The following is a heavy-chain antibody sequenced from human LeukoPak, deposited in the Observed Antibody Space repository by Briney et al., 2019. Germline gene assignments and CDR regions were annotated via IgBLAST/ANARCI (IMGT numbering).Heavy chain of an antibody. CDR3: ARGGGYCSSTSCYTGWFDP. J-gene: IGHJ5*02. V-gene: IGHV4-30-4*01. D-gene: IGHD2-2*02. CDR2: IYYSGST. Sequence: TLSLTCTVSGGSISSGDYYWSWIRQPPGKGLEWIGYIYYSGSTYYNPSLKSRATISVDTSKNQFSLKLSSVTAADTAVYYCARGGGYCSSTSCYTGWFDPWGQGTLVTVSS. CDR1: GGSISSGDYY.